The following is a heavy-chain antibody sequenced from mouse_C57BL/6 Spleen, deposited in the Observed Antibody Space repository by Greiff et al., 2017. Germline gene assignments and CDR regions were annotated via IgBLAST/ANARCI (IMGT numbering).Heavy chain of an antibody. CDR3: TTTYYSNSWFAY. J-gene: IGHJ3*01. CDR2: IDPEDGDT. Sequence: EVQLQQSGAELVRPGASVKLSCTASGFNIKDYYMHWVKHRPEQGLEWIGRIDPEDGDTEYAPKFQGKATMTADTSSNTAYLQLSSLTSEDTAVYYCTTTYYSNSWFAYWGQGTLVTVSA. V-gene: IGHV14-1*01. D-gene: IGHD2-5*01. CDR1: GFNIKDYY.